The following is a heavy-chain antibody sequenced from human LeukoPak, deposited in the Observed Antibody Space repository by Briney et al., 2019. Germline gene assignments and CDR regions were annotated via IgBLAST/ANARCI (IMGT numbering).Heavy chain of an antibody. CDR3: ARGYDQLLLVAFDI. V-gene: IGHV1-18*04. J-gene: IGHJ3*02. D-gene: IGHD2-2*01. CDR1: GYTFTSYG. CDR2: ISAYNGNT. Sequence: ASVKVSCKASGYTFTSYGTSWVRQAPGQGLEWMGWISAYNGNTNYAQKLQGRVTMTTDTSTSTAYMELRSLRSDDTAVYYCARGYDQLLLVAFDIWGQGTMVTVSS.